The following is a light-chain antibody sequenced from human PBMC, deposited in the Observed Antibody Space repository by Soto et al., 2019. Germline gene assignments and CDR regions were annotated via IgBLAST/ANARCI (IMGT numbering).Light chain of an antibody. CDR1: QSLVYSDGNTY. Sequence: DVVLTQSPLSLPVTLGQPASISCRSSQSLVYSDGNTYLNWFHQRPGQSPRRLIFKVSSRDSGVPDRFSGSESGTDFTLRISRVEAEDVGVYYCMQGTHWPLTFGQGTRLEIK. CDR2: KVS. J-gene: IGKJ5*01. CDR3: MQGTHWPLT. V-gene: IGKV2-30*01.